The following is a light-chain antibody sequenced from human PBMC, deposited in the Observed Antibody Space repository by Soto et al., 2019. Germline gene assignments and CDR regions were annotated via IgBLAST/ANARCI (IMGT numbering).Light chain of an antibody. CDR1: QSLRSN. Sequence: IVVTQSASTLSVSPGERATLSCRASQSLRSNFAWYQQKPGQAPRLLSYGASTRDTGIQARFSGSGCGTEFTLTISILQSEDLVVYYCQQYTNCPRTFGQGTKWRS. V-gene: IGKV3-15*01. CDR2: GAS. CDR3: QQYTNCPRT. J-gene: IGKJ1*01.